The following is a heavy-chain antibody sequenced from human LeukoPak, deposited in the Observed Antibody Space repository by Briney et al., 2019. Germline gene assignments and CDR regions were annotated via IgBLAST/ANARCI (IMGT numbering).Heavy chain of an antibody. CDR3: ARDGLDYGDYGRGFDL. V-gene: IGHV1-2*02. CDR1: GYTFTGYY. D-gene: IGHD4-17*01. Sequence: WASVKVSCKASGYTFTGYYMHWVRQAPGQGLEWMGWINPNSGGTNYAQKFQGRVTMTRDTSISTAYMELSRLRYDDTAVYYCARDGLDYGDYGRGFDLWGRGTLVTVSS. CDR2: INPNSGGT. J-gene: IGHJ2*01.